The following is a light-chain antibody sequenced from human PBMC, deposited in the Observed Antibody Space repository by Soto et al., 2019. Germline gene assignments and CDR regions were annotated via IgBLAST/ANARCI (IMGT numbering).Light chain of an antibody. CDR2: VND. V-gene: IGLV1-44*01. CDR3: AAWDDRPNVFYV. CDR1: NSNIGSNN. Sequence: QSVLTQPPSVSGTPGQRVTISCSGSNSNIGSNNVNWYQQLQGTAPKLLICVNDQRPSGVPDRFSGSKSGNSASLTISGLQSEDEAEYYCAAWDDRPNVFYVFGTGTKVTVL. J-gene: IGLJ1*01.